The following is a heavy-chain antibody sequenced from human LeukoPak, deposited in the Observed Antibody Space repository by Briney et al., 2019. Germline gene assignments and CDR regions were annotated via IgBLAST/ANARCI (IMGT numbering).Heavy chain of an antibody. D-gene: IGHD4-23*01. CDR1: GFSLSTSGVG. CDR3: ALGSTVITSWDY. J-gene: IGHJ4*02. V-gene: IGHV2-5*01. CDR2: IYWNDDK. Sequence: SGPTLVNPTQTVTLTCTFSGFSLSTSGVGVGWIRQPPGKALEWLALIYWNDDKRYRPSLKSRLSITKDTSKNQVVLTMTKMDPVDTATYYCALGSTVITSWDYWGQGTLVTVSS.